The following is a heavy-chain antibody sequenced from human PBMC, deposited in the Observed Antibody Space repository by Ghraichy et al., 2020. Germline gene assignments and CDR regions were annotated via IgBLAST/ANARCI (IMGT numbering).Heavy chain of an antibody. J-gene: IGHJ4*02. CDR2: ISGSGGST. CDR3: AKAHFVHYYDSSGYYPYDY. CDR1: GFTFSSYA. V-gene: IGHV3-23*01. D-gene: IGHD3-22*01. Sequence: GGSLRLSCAASGFTFSSYAMSWVRQAPGKGLEWVSAISGSGGSTYYADSVKGRFTISRDNSKNTLYLQMNSLRAEDTAVYYCAKAHFVHYYDSSGYYPYDYWGQGTLVTVSS.